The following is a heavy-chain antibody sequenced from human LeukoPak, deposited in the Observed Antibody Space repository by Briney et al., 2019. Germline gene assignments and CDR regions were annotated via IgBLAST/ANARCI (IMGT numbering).Heavy chain of an antibody. Sequence: GEPLKISCKGSGYSFTSYWIAWVHQMPAKGLDWMGIIYPGDSDPRYSPSFQGQVTIPADKSISTAYLQWSSLKASETAMYYCARRSYGDYVFDYWGQGTLVTVSS. D-gene: IGHD4-17*01. CDR1: GYSFTSYW. CDR3: ARRSYGDYVFDY. CDR2: IYPGDSDP. J-gene: IGHJ4*02. V-gene: IGHV5-51*07.